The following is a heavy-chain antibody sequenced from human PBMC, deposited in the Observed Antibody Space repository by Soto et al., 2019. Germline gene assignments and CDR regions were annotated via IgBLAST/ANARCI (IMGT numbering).Heavy chain of an antibody. V-gene: IGHV5-10-1*01. D-gene: IGHD2-2*01. CDR2: IDPSDSYT. Sequence: KISCKGSGYSFTSYWISWVRQMPGKGLEWMGRIDPSDSYTNYSPSFQGHVTISADKSISTAYLQWSSLKASDTAMYYCASDIVVVPAATAYYYYGMDVWGQGTTVTVSS. CDR3: ASDIVVVPAATAYYYYGMDV. J-gene: IGHJ6*02. CDR1: GYSFTSYW.